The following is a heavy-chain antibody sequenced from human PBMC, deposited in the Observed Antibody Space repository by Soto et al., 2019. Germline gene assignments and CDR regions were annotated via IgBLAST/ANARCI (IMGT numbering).Heavy chain of an antibody. Sequence: QLQLQESGSRLVKSSETLSPTCGVSGATISTGGYSPARIRQPPEKALEWIGHTYHNGNHYYNPSLKWRAIISVARSNHQFSRTGSSVTAADTAVFCCARATYGAYVGYLDPWGQGTLVTFSS. CDR1: GATISTGGYS. V-gene: IGHV4-30-2*01. CDR2: TYHNGNH. CDR3: ARATYGAYVGYLDP. J-gene: IGHJ5*02. D-gene: IGHD4-17*01.